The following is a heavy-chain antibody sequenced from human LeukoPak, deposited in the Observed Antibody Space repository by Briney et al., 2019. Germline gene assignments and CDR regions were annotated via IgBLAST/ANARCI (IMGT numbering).Heavy chain of an antibody. V-gene: IGHV3-30*02. CDR3: AKGTRITIFGVVPDDAFDI. CDR1: GFTFSSYG. D-gene: IGHD3-3*01. Sequence: PGGSLRLSCAASGFTFSSYGMHWVRQAPGKGLEWVAFIRYDGSNKYYADSVKGRFTISRDNSKNTLYLHMNSLRAEDTAVYYCAKGTRITIFGVVPDDAFDIWGQGTMVTVSS. J-gene: IGHJ3*02. CDR2: IRYDGSNK.